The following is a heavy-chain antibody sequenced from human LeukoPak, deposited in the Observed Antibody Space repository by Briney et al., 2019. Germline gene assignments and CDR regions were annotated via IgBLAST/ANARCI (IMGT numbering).Heavy chain of an antibody. Sequence: PSETLSLTCAVYGGSFSGYYWSWIRQPPGKGLEWIGEINHSGSTNYNPSLKSRVTISVDTSKNQFSLKLSSVTAADTAVYYCARGRGSDQLLFRRFDYWGQGTLVTVSS. CDR2: INHSGST. CDR3: ARGRGSDQLLFRRFDY. D-gene: IGHD2-2*01. J-gene: IGHJ4*02. V-gene: IGHV4-34*09. CDR1: GGSFSGYY.